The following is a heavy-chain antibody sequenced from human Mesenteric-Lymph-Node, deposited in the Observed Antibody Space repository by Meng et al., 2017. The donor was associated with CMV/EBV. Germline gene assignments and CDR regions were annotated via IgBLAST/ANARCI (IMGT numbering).Heavy chain of an antibody. V-gene: IGHV4-59*01. Sequence: GSLRLSCTVSGGSINNDYWNWIRQPPGKGLEWIGYIYYSGSTTYNPSLKSRVTVSVDTSKNQFSLKLSSVTAADTAVYYCGRWGHGMDVWGQGTTVTVS. D-gene: IGHD3-16*01. CDR2: IYYSGST. CDR3: GRWGHGMDV. CDR1: GGSINNDY. J-gene: IGHJ6*02.